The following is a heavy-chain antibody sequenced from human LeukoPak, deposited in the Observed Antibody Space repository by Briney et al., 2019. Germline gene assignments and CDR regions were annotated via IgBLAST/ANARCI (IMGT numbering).Heavy chain of an antibody. CDR2: IIPIFGTA. V-gene: IGHV1-69*13. J-gene: IGHJ6*02. D-gene: IGHD6-6*01. CDR1: GGTFSSYA. Sequence: ASVKVSCKASGGTFSSYAINWVRQAPGQGLEWMGGIIPIFGTANYAQKFQGRVTITADESTSTAYMELSSLRSEDTAVYYCARAVAARPYYYGMDVWGQGTTVTVSS. CDR3: ARAVAARPYYYGMDV.